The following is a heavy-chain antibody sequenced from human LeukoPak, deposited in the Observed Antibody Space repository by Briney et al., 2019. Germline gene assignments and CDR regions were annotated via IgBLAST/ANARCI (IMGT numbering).Heavy chain of an antibody. Sequence: GGSLRLSCAASGFTFSSYAMSWVRQAPGKGLEWVSYISSSSSTIYYADSVKGRFTISRDNAKNSLYLQMNSLRAEDTAVYYCARDTVTHDYWGQGTLVTVSS. D-gene: IGHD4-11*01. CDR3: ARDTVTHDY. CDR1: GFTFSSYA. J-gene: IGHJ4*02. V-gene: IGHV3-48*01. CDR2: ISSSSSTI.